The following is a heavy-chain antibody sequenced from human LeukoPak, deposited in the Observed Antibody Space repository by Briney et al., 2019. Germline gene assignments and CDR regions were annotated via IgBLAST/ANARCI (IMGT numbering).Heavy chain of an antibody. J-gene: IGHJ3*02. V-gene: IGHV1-8*03. CDR3: ARASFWSGHLDAFGI. Sequence: ASVKVSCKASGYTFTSYDINWVRQATGQGREWMGWMNPNSGNTGYAQKFQGRVTITRNTSISTAYMELSSLRSEDTAVYYCARASFWSGHLDAFGIWGQGTMVTVSS. D-gene: IGHD3-3*01. CDR2: MNPNSGNT. CDR1: GYTFTSYD.